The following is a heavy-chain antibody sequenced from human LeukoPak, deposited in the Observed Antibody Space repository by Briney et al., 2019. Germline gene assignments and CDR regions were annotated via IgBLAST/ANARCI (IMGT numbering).Heavy chain of an antibody. V-gene: IGHV4-39*01. CDR3: ARASYSSGWYVGC. D-gene: IGHD6-19*01. CDR1: GGSISSSSYY. Sequence: SETLSLTCTVSGGSISSSSYYWGWIRQPPGKGLEWIGSIYYSGSTYYNPSLKSRVTISVDTSKNQFSLKLSSVTAADTAVYYCARASYSSGWYVGCWGQGTLVTVSS. J-gene: IGHJ4*02. CDR2: IYYSGST.